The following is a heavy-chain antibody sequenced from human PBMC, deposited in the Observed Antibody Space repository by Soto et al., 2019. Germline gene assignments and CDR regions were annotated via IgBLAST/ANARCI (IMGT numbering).Heavy chain of an antibody. CDR3: ARDRLRGYDNSGFYS. CDR2: INPYNGNR. J-gene: IGHJ4*02. Sequence: QVQLVQSGAELRKPGASVKVSCQAFGYSFSYYGVHWVRQAPGQGLEWMGWINPYNGNRNYAQKFDDRLTMTAATSANTLYLERRSLKSDDTAVYYCARDRLRGYDNSGFYSWGQGTLVTVSS. V-gene: IGHV1-18*04. D-gene: IGHD3-22*01. CDR1: GYSFSYYG.